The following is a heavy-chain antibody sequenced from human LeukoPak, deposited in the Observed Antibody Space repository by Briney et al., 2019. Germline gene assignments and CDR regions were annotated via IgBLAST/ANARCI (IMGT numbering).Heavy chain of an antibody. CDR1: GFTFSSYA. CDR3: ARVRVVWDLDDAFDV. J-gene: IGHJ3*01. V-gene: IGHV3-20*04. D-gene: IGHD1-26*01. Sequence: PGGSLRLSRAASGFTFSSYAMHWVRQAPGKGLEWVSGINWNGGSTDYADSVKGRFTISRDSAKNSLYLQMNSLRVEDTALYYCARVRVVWDLDDAFDVWGQGTMVTVSS. CDR2: INWNGGST.